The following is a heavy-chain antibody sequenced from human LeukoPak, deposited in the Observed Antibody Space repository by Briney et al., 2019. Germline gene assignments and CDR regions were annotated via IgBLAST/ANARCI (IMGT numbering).Heavy chain of an antibody. Sequence: SETLSLTCAVYGGSFSGYYWSWIRQPPGRGLEWIGEINHSGSINYNPSLKSRVTISVDTSKNQFSLKLSSVTAADTAVYYCARRRSITMVRGVIWFDPWGQGTLVTVSS. J-gene: IGHJ5*02. CDR3: ARRRSITMVRGVIWFDP. CDR2: INHSGSI. V-gene: IGHV4-34*01. CDR1: GGSFSGYY. D-gene: IGHD3-10*01.